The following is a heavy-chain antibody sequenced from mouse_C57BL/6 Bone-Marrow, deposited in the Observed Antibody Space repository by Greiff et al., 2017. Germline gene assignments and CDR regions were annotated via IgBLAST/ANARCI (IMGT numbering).Heavy chain of an antibody. CDR1: GYTFTDYE. CDR3: TLYYDGSSYYFDY. J-gene: IGHJ2*01. CDR2: IDPETGGT. D-gene: IGHD1-1*01. Sequence: VQLQQSGAELVRPGASVTLSCKASGYTFTDYEMHWVKQTPVHGLEWIGAIDPETGGTAYNQKFKGKAILTADKSSSTAYMELRSLTSEDSAVYYCTLYYDGSSYYFDYWGQGTTLTVSS. V-gene: IGHV1-15*01.